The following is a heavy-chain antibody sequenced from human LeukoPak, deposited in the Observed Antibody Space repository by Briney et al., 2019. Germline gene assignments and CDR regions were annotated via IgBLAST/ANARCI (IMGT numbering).Heavy chain of an antibody. CDR1: GFTFSNYG. CDR3: AKSWLRLGGDY. J-gene: IGHJ4*02. D-gene: IGHD5-12*01. V-gene: IGHV3-23*01. CDR2: ISGSGGST. Sequence: GGSLRLSCAASGFTFSNYGMSWVRQAPGKGLEWVSGISGSGGSTYYADSVQGRFTISRDNSKNMLYLQMNSLRTEDTAVYYCAKSWLRLGGDYWGQGTLVTVSS.